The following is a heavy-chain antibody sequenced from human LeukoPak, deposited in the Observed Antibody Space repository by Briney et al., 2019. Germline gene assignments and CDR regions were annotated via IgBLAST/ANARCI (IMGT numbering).Heavy chain of an antibody. Sequence: PSETLSLTCTVSGGSISSSSYYWGWIRQPPGKGLESIGSIYYSGSTYYNPSLKSRVTISVDTSKNQFSLKLSSVTAADTAVYYCAGRREAAAGTYDFDYWGQGTLVTVSS. D-gene: IGHD6-13*01. CDR3: AGRREAAAGTYDFDY. J-gene: IGHJ4*02. CDR2: IYYSGST. CDR1: GGSISSSSYY. V-gene: IGHV4-39*01.